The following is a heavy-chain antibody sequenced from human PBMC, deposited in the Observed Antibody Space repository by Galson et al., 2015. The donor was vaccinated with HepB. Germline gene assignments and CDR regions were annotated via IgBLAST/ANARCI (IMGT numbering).Heavy chain of an antibody. Sequence: SLRLSCAASGFTFDDYGMHWVRQAPGKGLEWASGISWISGNIGYADSVRGRFTISRDNAKNSLYLQMNNLRADDTALYYCAKDFGPAAWYRGYFDLWGRGTLVSVSS. J-gene: IGHJ2*01. CDR3: AKDFGPAAWYRGYFDL. CDR1: GFTFDDYG. V-gene: IGHV3-9*01. CDR2: ISWISGNI. D-gene: IGHD6-13*01.